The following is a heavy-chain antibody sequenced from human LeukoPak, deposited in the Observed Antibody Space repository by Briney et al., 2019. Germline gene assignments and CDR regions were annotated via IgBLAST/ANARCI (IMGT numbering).Heavy chain of an antibody. V-gene: IGHV3-23*01. CDR3: ARVGSCSGGSCQYYFDY. D-gene: IGHD2-15*01. CDR1: GFTVSSSY. J-gene: IGHJ4*02. CDR2: ISGSGGST. Sequence: HPGGSLRLSCAASGFTVSSSYMSWVRQAPGKGLEWVSAISGSGGSTYYADSVKGRFTISRDNAKNSLYLQMNSLRAEDTAVYYCARVGSCSGGSCQYYFDYWGQGTLVTVSS.